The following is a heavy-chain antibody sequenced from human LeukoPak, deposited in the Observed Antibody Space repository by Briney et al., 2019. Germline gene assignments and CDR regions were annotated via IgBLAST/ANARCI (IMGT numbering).Heavy chain of an antibody. CDR1: GGSISSYY. CDR3: ARSYYYDSSGYYYYFDY. V-gene: IGHV4-59*01. Sequence: SETLSLTCTVSGGSISSYYWSWIRQPPGKGLEWIGYIYYSGSTNYNPSLKSRVAISVDTSKNQFSLKLSSVTAADTAVYYCARSYYYDSSGYYYYFDYWGQGTLVTVSS. D-gene: IGHD3-22*01. J-gene: IGHJ4*02. CDR2: IYYSGST.